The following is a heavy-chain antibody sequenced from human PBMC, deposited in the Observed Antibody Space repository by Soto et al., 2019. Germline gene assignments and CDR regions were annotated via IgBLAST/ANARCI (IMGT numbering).Heavy chain of an antibody. D-gene: IGHD3-10*01. V-gene: IGHV4-4*07. CDR1: GGSISSYY. Sequence: PSETLSLTCTVSGGSISSYYWIWIRQPAGKGLEWIGRIYTSGSTNYNPSLKSRVTMSVDTSKNQFSLNLSSVTAAADTAVYYCARDRITLANDAFDIWGQGTMVTVSS. CDR3: ARDRITLANDAFDI. J-gene: IGHJ3*02. CDR2: IYTSGST.